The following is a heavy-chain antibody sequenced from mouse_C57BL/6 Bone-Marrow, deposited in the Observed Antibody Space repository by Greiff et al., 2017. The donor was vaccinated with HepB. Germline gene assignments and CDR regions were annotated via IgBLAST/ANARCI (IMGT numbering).Heavy chain of an antibody. CDR3: ASYDYDEGAWFAY. D-gene: IGHD2-4*01. CDR2: ISGGGGNT. J-gene: IGHJ3*01. CDR1: GFTFSSYT. V-gene: IGHV5-9*01. Sequence: EVQLVESGGGLVKPGGSLKLSCAASGFTFSSYTMSWVRQTPEKRLEWVATISGGGGNTYYPDSVKGRFTISRDNAKNTLYLQMSSLRSEDTALYYCASYDYDEGAWFAYWGQGTLVTVSA.